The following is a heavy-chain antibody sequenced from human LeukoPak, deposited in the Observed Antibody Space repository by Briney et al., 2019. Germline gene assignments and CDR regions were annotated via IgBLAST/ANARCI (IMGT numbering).Heavy chain of an antibody. J-gene: IGHJ4*02. CDR2: INPNSGGT. Sequence: ASVKASCKASGYTFTGYYMHWVRQAPGQGLEWMGWINPNSGGTNYAQKFQGRVTLTRDTSISTAYMELSRLRSDDTAVYYCARDCSSTTCYDWGQGTLVTVSS. D-gene: IGHD2-2*01. V-gene: IGHV1-2*02. CDR3: ARDCSSTTCYD. CDR1: GYTFTGYY.